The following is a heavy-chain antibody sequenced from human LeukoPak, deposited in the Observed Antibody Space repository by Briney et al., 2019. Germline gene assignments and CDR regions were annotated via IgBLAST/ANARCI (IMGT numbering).Heavy chain of an antibody. D-gene: IGHD2-2*02. CDR2: IYYSGNT. Sequence: PSETLSLTGTVSGGSFSNFFYWTWIRQPPGRGLEWIGYIYYSGNTNYNPSLNSRVTISLDTSKNQFSLMLGSLTAADTAVYYCARRYTASPGERFDYWGPGILVTVSS. V-gene: IGHV4-59*08. CDR3: ARRYTASPGERFDY. CDR1: GGSFSNFFY. J-gene: IGHJ4*01.